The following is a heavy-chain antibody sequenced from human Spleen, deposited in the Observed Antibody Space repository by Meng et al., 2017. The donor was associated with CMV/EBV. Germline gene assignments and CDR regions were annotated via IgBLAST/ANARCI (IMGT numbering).Heavy chain of an antibody. CDR1: GGSISSSSYY. D-gene: IGHD6-25*01. CDR2: IYYSGST. Sequence: GSLRLSCTVSGGSISSSSYYWGWIRQPPGKGLEWIGYIYYSGSTNYNPSLKSRVAISVDTSKNRISLKLSSVTAADTAVYYCARQRLDNYYYYGMDVWGQGTTVTVSS. CDR3: ARQRLDNYYYYGMDV. V-gene: IGHV4-61*05. J-gene: IGHJ6*02.